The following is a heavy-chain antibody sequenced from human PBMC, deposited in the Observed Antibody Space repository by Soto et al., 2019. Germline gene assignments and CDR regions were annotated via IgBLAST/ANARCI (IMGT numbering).Heavy chain of an antibody. J-gene: IGHJ5*02. CDR1: GGSFSGYY. CDR2: INHSGST. CDR3: ARYSSSRGAYWFDP. Sequence: PSETLSLTCAVYGGSFSGYYWSWIRQPPEKGLEWIGEINHSGSTNYNPSLKSRVTISVDTSKNQFSLKLSSVTAADSAVYYCARYSSSRGAYWFDPWGQGTLVTVSS. D-gene: IGHD6-6*01. V-gene: IGHV4-34*01.